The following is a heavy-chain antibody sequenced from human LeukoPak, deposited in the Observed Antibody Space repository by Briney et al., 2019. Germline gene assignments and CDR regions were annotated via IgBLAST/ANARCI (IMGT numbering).Heavy chain of an antibody. CDR2: IIPILGIA. V-gene: IGHV1-69*04. CDR3: ARGARYSYAHY. CDR1: GGTFSSYA. J-gene: IGHJ4*02. Sequence: SVKVSCKASGGTFSSYAISWVRQAPGQGLEWMGRIIPILGIANYAQKFQGRVTITADKSTSTAYMELSSLRSEDTAVYYCARGARYSYAHYWGQGTLVTVSS. D-gene: IGHD5-18*01.